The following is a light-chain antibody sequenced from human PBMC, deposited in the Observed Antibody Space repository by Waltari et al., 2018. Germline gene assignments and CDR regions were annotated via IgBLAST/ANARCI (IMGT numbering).Light chain of an antibody. Sequence: HSGLTQPPSVSGAPGQRVTISCPGTSSNIWAYSHVHWYPVLPGTPPKLLIFGNNNRPQGFPDRSPGSKVGTSASLAITGLQAKDEADYYGQSYDSSPIASVFGGGTKLTVL. CDR2: GNN. V-gene: IGLV1-40*01. J-gene: IGLJ2*01. CDR1: SSNIWAYSH. CDR3: QSYDSSPIASV.